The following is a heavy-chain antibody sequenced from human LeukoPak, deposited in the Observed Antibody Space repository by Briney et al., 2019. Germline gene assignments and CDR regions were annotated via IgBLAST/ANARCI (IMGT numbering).Heavy chain of an antibody. Sequence: GGSLRLSCAASAFTCSIIWMSWDRQAPGKGLEWVANTKKDGREKYYVDSVKGRFTISRDSAKNSLYLQMNSLIGEDTAVYYCARSLPGYFVYWGQGALVTVSS. CDR1: AFTCSIIW. V-gene: IGHV3-7*04. J-gene: IGHJ4*02. CDR2: TKKDGREK. CDR3: ARSLPGYFVY.